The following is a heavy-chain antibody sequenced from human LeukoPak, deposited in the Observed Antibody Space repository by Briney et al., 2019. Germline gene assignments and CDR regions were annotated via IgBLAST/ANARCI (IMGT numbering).Heavy chain of an antibody. CDR3: ATVGARPGDY. D-gene: IGHD1-26*01. CDR2: IIPILGIA. Sequence: ASVKVSCKASGGTFSSYAISWVRQAPGQGLEWMGRIIPILGIANYAQEFQGRVTITADKSTSTAYMELSSLRSEDTAVYYCATVGARPGDYWGQGTLVTVSS. J-gene: IGHJ4*02. CDR1: GGTFSSYA. V-gene: IGHV1-69*04.